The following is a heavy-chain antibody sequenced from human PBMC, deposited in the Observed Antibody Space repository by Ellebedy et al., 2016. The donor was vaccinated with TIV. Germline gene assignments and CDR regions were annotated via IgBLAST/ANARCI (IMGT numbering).Heavy chain of an antibody. D-gene: IGHD2-2*01. CDR2: VYYSGST. V-gene: IGHV4-59*08. CDR1: RGSMSTFY. CDR3: ARSRSCDRTNCYEDYNYFGP. J-gene: IGHJ5*02. Sequence: MPSETLSLTCTVSRGSMSTFYWSWIRQPPGKGLAWIGHVYYSGSTNYNPSLRSRVTISVDTSKNQFSLKLSSVTAADTAVYYCARSRSCDRTNCYEDYNYFGPWGQGTLVTVSS.